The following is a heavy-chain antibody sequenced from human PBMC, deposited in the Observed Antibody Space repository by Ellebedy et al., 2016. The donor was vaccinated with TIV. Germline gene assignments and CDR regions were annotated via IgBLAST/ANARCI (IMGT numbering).Heavy chain of an antibody. CDR3: ARGKILSRIQLWFRGHYFDY. D-gene: IGHD5-18*01. CDR1: GGSFSGYY. Sequence: SETLSLTXAVYGGSFSGYYWSWIRQPPGKGLEWIGEINHSGSTNYNPSLKSRVTISVDTSKNQFSLKLSSVTAADTAVYYCARGKILSRIQLWFRGHYFDYWGQGTLVTVSS. V-gene: IGHV4-34*01. CDR2: INHSGST. J-gene: IGHJ4*02.